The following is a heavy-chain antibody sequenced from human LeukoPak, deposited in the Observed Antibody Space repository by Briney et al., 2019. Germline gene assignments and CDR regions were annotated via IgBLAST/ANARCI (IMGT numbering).Heavy chain of an antibody. CDR2: IYTSGSP. J-gene: IGHJ6*02. CDR1: DGSISSYY. Sequence: PSETLSLTCSVSDGSISSYYWSWTRQPAGKSLEWIGRIYTSGSPSHNPSLKSRVTMSLDTSKKQFSLKLNSVTAADTAVYYCARERGNYGMDVWGQGTTVTVSS. CDR3: ARERGNYGMDV. D-gene: IGHD3-16*01. V-gene: IGHV4-4*07.